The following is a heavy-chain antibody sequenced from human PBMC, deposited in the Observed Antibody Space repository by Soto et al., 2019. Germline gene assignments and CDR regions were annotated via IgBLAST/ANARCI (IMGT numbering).Heavy chain of an antibody. Sequence: QVRLQESGPGLAKPSETLSLTCTVSGGTISRYYWSWIRQPPGKGLEWIGYMYNTGSTVYNPSFKSRVTISVDTSKNQFSLKLNSVTAADTAVYYCARDLWGYCGTDCYPLDVWGQGTTVTVSS. CDR1: GGTISRYY. V-gene: IGHV4-59*01. D-gene: IGHD2-21*02. CDR3: ARDLWGYCGTDCYPLDV. J-gene: IGHJ6*02. CDR2: MYNTGST.